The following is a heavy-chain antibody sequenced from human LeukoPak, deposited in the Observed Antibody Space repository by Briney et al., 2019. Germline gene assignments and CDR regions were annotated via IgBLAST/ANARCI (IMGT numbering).Heavy chain of an antibody. CDR1: GGSIINYY. V-gene: IGHV4-4*07. Sequence: SETLSLTCSVAGGSIINYYWSWIRQSAGTGLEWVGRIYITESTTYNPPLQSRLSMSVDTSKNQFSLRLRSVSAADTAVYYCARLKYYDSTGYSPGYYMDVWGKGITVTVSS. CDR2: IYITEST. CDR3: ARLKYYDSTGYSPGYYMDV. J-gene: IGHJ6*03. D-gene: IGHD3-22*01.